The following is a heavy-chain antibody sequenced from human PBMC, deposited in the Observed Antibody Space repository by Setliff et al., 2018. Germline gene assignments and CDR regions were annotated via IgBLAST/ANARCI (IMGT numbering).Heavy chain of an antibody. CDR2: INPSGGDS. CDR1: GYTFSSYY. Sequence: ASVKVSCKASGYTFSSYYMNWVRQAPGQGLEWMGIINPSGGDSTYEPRFQGRVTMTSDTSTSTFYMMLSSLRSEDTAVYYCARRGAADFQHWGQGTLVTVSS. J-gene: IGHJ1*01. CDR3: ARRGAADFQH. D-gene: IGHD6-25*01. V-gene: IGHV1-46*01.